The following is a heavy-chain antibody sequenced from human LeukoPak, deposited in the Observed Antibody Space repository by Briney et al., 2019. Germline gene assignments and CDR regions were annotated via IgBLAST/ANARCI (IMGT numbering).Heavy chain of an antibody. J-gene: IGHJ3*02. V-gene: IGHV3-7*01. D-gene: IGHD2-2*01. Sequence: PGGSLRLSCAASGFTFSSYWMSWVRQAPGKGLECVANIKQDGSEKYYVDSVKGRFTISRDNAKNSLYLQMNSLRAEDTAVYYCAREGIVVVLYAFDIWGQGTMVTVSS. CDR3: AREGIVVVLYAFDI. CDR2: IKQDGSEK. CDR1: GFTFSSYW.